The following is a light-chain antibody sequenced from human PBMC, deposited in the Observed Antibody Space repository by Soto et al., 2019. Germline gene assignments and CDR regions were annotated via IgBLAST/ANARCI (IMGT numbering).Light chain of an antibody. V-gene: IGKV3-20*01. Sequence: EIVMTQSPATLSVSPGERATLSCRASQSFSSNLAWYQHKPGQAPRLLIYDTSTRATGIPDRFSGSGSGTDFTLTISRLEPEDFAVYYCQQYGSSPLTFGGGTKVDI. CDR3: QQYGSSPLT. CDR1: QSFSSN. CDR2: DTS. J-gene: IGKJ4*01.